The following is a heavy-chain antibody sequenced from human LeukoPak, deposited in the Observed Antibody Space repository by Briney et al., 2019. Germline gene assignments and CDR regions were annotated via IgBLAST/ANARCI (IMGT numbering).Heavy chain of an antibody. Sequence: GGSLRLSCAASGFTFRSYWMSWVRQAPGKGLEWVANMKLDGSEEYYVDSVKGRFTISSDNAKNSLYLQMNSLRVDDTAVYYCARWARYCSSGSCYSWFDPWSQGTLVTVSS. V-gene: IGHV3-7*01. J-gene: IGHJ5*02. D-gene: IGHD2-15*01. CDR3: ARWARYCSSGSCYSWFDP. CDR2: MKLDGSEE. CDR1: GFTFRSYW.